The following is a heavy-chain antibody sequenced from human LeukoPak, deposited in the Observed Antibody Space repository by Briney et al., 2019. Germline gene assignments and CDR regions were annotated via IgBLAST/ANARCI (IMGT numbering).Heavy chain of an antibody. V-gene: IGHV1-2*02. D-gene: IGHD6-19*01. CDR2: VNPNSGGT. CDR3: AREFKQWLAPWGY. CDR1: GYTFTGYY. J-gene: IGHJ4*02. Sequence: ASVKVSCKASGYTFTGYYMHWVRQAPGQGLEWMGWVNPNSGGTNYAQKFQGRITMTRDTSISTAYMELSRLRSDDTAVYYCAREFKQWLAPWGYWGQGTLVTVSS.